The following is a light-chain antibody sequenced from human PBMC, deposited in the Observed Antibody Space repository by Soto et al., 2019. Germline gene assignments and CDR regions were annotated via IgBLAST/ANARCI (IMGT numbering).Light chain of an antibody. CDR2: EVS. Sequence: QSVLTQPPSVSGSPGQSVTISCTGTSSDVGSYNRVSWYQQPPGTAPKLMIYEVSNRPSGVPDRFSGSKSGNTACLTISGLQAEDEADYYCSSYTSSSTLQVFGGGTKLTVL. V-gene: IGLV2-18*02. CDR1: SSDVGSYNR. J-gene: IGLJ3*02. CDR3: SSYTSSSTLQV.